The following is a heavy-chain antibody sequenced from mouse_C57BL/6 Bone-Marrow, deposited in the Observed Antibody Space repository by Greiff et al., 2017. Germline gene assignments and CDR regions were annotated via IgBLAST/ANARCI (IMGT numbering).Heavy chain of an antibody. CDR2: IHPSDSDT. D-gene: IGHD2-1*01. CDR1: GYTFTSYW. J-gene: IGHJ4*01. Sequence: QVQLQQPGAELVKPGASVKVSCKASGYTFTSYWMHWVKQRPGQGLEWIGRIHPSDSDTNYNQKFKGKATLTVDKSSCTAYMQLSSLTSEDSAVYYCAMGGNSALYAMDYWGQGTSVTVSS. CDR3: AMGGNSALYAMDY. V-gene: IGHV1-74*01.